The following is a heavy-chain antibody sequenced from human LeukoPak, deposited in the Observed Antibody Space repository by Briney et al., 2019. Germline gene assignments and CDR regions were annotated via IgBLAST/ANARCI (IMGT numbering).Heavy chain of an antibody. D-gene: IGHD2-15*01. J-gene: IGHJ2*01. CDR3: ARHEGSGFYYRYFDR. CDR2: IYYSGNT. CDR1: GGSTSSSSYF. Sequence: SETQSPTCTVSGGSTSSSSYFWGWIRQPPGKGLGWIGSIYYSGNTYYNPSLKSRVTISVDTSKNQFSLKLSSVTAADTAVYYCARHEGSGFYYRYFDRWVRRTMATVSS. V-gene: IGHV4-39*01.